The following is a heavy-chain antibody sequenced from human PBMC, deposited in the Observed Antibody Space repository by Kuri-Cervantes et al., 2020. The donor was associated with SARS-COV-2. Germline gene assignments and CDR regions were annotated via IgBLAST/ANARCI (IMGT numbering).Heavy chain of an antibody. CDR3: ARSRRVWSDP. CDR2: INHSGST. D-gene: IGHD1-14*01. V-gene: IGHV4-34*01. Sequence: SQTLSLTCAVYGGSFSGYYWSWIRQPPEKGLEWIGEINHSGSTNYNPSLKSRVTISVDTSKNQFSLKLSSVTAADTAVYYCARSRRVWSDPWGQGTLVTVSS. J-gene: IGHJ5*02. CDR1: GGSFSGYY.